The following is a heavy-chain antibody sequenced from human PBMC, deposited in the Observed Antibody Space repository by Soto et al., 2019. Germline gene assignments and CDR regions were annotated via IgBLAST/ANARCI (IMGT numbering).Heavy chain of an antibody. V-gene: IGHV1-18*04. CDR1: GYTFTSHA. CDR2: ISAYNGKT. CDR3: ARENPSDV. Sequence: ASVKVSCKASGYTFTSHAISWVRQAPGQGLEWMGWISAYNGKTNYPQKFQGRVTMTTDKSTSTAYMELSSLRSDDTAVYYCARENPSDVWGQGTTVTVSS. J-gene: IGHJ6*02.